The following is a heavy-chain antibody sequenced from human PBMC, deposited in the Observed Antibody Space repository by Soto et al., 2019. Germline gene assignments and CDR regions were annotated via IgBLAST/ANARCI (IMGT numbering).Heavy chain of an antibody. V-gene: IGHV1-3*01. J-gene: IGHJ4*02. D-gene: IGHD1-26*01. CDR1: GYKFSSYA. Sequence: GASVKVSCKASGYKFSSYAIHWVRQAPGQRLEWMGWINVGNGNTKYAQKLQGRVTMTTDTSTSTAYMELRSLRSDDTAVYYCARDAAVGLFDYWGQGTLVTVSS. CDR3: ARDAAVGLFDY. CDR2: INVGNGNT.